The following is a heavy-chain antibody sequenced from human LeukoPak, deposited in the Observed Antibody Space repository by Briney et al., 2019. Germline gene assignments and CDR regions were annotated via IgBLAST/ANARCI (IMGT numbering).Heavy chain of an antibody. V-gene: IGHV4-34*01. CDR2: INHSGST. CDR3: ARGPVWGYSSSWYGR. D-gene: IGHD6-13*01. Sequence: SETLSLTCAVYGGSFSGYYWSWIRQPPGKGLEWIGEINHSGSTNYNPSLKSRVTISVDTSKNQFSLKLSSVTVADTAVYYCARGPVWGYSSSWYGRWGQGTLVTVSS. J-gene: IGHJ4*02. CDR1: GGSFSGYY.